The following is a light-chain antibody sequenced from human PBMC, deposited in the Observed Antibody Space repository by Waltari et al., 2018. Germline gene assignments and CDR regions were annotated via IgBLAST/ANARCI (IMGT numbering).Light chain of an antibody. Sequence: DIVMTQSPLSLPVTPGEPASISCRSSESLLHSNGYNYLDWYLQKPGHSPQLLIYLGSYRTSAVPGRFSGSGSGTDFTLKISRVEAEDVGIYYCMQALQTPFTFGGGTKVEIK. V-gene: IGKV2-28*01. CDR1: ESLLHSNGYNY. CDR3: MQALQTPFT. J-gene: IGKJ4*01. CDR2: LGS.